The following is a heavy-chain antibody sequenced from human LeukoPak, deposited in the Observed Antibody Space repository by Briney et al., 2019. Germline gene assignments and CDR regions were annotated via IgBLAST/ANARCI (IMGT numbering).Heavy chain of an antibody. J-gene: IGHJ4*02. D-gene: IGHD6-19*01. V-gene: IGHV4-4*09. Sequence: SETLSLTCTVSGGSISGYYWTWIRQPPGKGLEWIGYIHTSGSSNYNPSLKSRVTISVDTYKNQFSLKLSSVTAADTAVYYCARLWLGYYFDYWGQGTLVTVSS. CDR1: GGSISGYY. CDR2: IHTSGSS. CDR3: ARLWLGYYFDY.